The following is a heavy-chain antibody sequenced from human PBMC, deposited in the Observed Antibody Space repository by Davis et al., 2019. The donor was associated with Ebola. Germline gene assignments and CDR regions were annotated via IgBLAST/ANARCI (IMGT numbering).Heavy chain of an antibody. CDR3: AVDPNWQFGY. CDR1: GFTFTSHA. V-gene: IGHV3-23*01. Sequence: GESLKISCVASGFTFTSHAMSWVRQAPGKGLEWVSALSGGSGTTHYADSVKGRFSLSRDNSKNTVFLQMNSLRGEDTALYYCAVDPNWQFGYWGQGILVTVSS. CDR2: LSGGSGTT. D-gene: IGHD1-1*01. J-gene: IGHJ4*02.